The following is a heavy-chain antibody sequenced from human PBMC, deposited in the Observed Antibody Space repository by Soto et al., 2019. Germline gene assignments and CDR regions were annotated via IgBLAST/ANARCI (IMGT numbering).Heavy chain of an antibody. Sequence: GESLKISCKGSGYSFTSYWISWERQMPGKGLEWMGRIDPSDSYTNYSPSFQGHVTISADKSISTAYLQWSSLKASDTAMYYCARGEVPTYGMDVWGQGSTVAVSS. CDR2: IDPSDSYT. CDR1: GYSFTSYW. V-gene: IGHV5-10-1*01. D-gene: IGHD3-10*01. CDR3: ARGEVPTYGMDV. J-gene: IGHJ6*02.